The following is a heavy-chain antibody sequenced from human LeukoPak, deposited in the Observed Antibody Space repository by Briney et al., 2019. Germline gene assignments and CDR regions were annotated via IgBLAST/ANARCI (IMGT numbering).Heavy chain of an antibody. J-gene: IGHJ4*02. CDR2: TNPDSGGT. Sequence: ASVKVSCKASGYTFTGFYVHWVRQAPGQGLEWMGWTNPDSGGTHYAQKFQGRVNMTRDTSITTAYMELSRLRSDDTALYYCARDTEWEKNPDYFDYWGQGTLVTVSS. CDR1: GYTFTGFY. V-gene: IGHV1-2*02. D-gene: IGHD1-26*01. CDR3: ARDTEWEKNPDYFDY.